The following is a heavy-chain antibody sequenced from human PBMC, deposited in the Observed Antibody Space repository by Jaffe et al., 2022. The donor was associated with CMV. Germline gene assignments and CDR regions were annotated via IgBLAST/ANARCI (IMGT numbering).Heavy chain of an antibody. CDR1: GFTFSSYG. CDR2: IWYDGSNK. Sequence: QVQLVESGGGVVQPGRSLRLSCAASGFTFSSYGMHWVRQAPGKGLEWVAVIWYDGSNKYYADSVKGRFTISRDNSKNTLYLQMNSLRAEDTAVYYCARRGCSGGSCYPYYYYGMDVWGQGTTVTVSS. D-gene: IGHD2-15*01. V-gene: IGHV3-33*01. J-gene: IGHJ6*02. CDR3: ARRGCSGGSCYPYYYYGMDV.